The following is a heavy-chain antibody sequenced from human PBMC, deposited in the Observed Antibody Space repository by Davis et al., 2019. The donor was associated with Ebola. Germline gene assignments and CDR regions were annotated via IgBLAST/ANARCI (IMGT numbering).Heavy chain of an antibody. D-gene: IGHD1-1*01. CDR3: AKDPRTTPYFDY. CDR1: GFTFSSYA. V-gene: IGHV3-23*01. J-gene: IGHJ4*02. Sequence: GESLKISCAASGFTFSSYAMSWVRRAPGKGLEWVSAISGSGGSTYYADSVKGRFTISRDNSKNTLYLQMNSLRAEDTAVYYCAKDPRTTPYFDYWGQGTLVTVSS. CDR2: ISGSGGST.